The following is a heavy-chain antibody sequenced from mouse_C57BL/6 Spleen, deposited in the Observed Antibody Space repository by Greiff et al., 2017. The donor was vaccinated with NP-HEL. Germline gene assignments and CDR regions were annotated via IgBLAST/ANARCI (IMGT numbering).Heavy chain of an antibody. V-gene: IGHV1-59*01. CDR1: GYTFTSYW. Sequence: QVQLQQSGAELVRPGTSVKLSCKASGYTFTSYWMHWVKQRPGQGLEWIGVIDPSDSYTNYNQKFKGKATLTVDTSSSTAYMQLSSLTSEDSAVYYCAFYSNYSFAYWGQGTLVTVSA. J-gene: IGHJ3*01. D-gene: IGHD2-5*01. CDR3: AFYSNYSFAY. CDR2: IDPSDSYT.